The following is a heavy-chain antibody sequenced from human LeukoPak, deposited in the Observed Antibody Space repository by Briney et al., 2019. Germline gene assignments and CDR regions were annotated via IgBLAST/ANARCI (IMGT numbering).Heavy chain of an antibody. J-gene: IGHJ4*02. D-gene: IGHD5-24*01. Sequence: GGSLRLSCAASGFTFSSYEMNWVRQAPGKGLEWVSYISSSGSTIYYADSVKGRFTIPRDNAKNSLYLQMNSLRAEDTAVYYCASEGRWLQFLDYWGQGTLVTVSS. CDR3: ASEGRWLQFLDY. V-gene: IGHV3-48*03. CDR1: GFTFSSYE. CDR2: ISSSGSTI.